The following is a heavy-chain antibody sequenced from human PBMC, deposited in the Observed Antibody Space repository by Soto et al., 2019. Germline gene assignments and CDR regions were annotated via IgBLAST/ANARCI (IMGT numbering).Heavy chain of an antibody. CDR1: GVTFSNYA. Sequence: PGGSLRLCCAASGVTFSNYAMNWVRHAPGKGLEWVSVISDTGGSAFYADSVKGRFTISRDNSKNTLYLQMNSLRAEDTAIYYCVKEATGWHSPGFFDFWGRGTMVTVSS. CDR2: ISDTGGSA. V-gene: IGHV3-23*01. CDR3: VKEATGWHSPGFFDF. J-gene: IGHJ3*01. D-gene: IGHD6-19*01.